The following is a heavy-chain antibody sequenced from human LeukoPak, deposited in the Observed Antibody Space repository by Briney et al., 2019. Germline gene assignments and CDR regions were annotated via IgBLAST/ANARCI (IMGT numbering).Heavy chain of an antibody. CDR3: AKSYYYDSRASYYFGS. D-gene: IGHD3-22*01. CDR2: ISIAGST. J-gene: IGHJ4*02. Sequence: GGSLRLSCAASGSTFSSCAMSWVRQAPGKGLEWVSGISIAGSTYYADSVKGRFTISRDNSKNTLYLQLNSLRAEDTAIYYCAKSYYYDSRASYYFGSWGQGTLVTVSS. V-gene: IGHV3-23*01. CDR1: GSTFSSCA.